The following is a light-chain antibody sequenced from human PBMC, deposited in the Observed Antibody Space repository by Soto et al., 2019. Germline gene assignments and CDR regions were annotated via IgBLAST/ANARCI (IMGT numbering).Light chain of an antibody. CDR1: QTISSW. CDR2: KAS. V-gene: IGKV1-5*03. Sequence: DLQFTHSPSSLSGSVGDRVTITCRASQTISSWLAWYQQKPGKAPKLLIYKASTLKSGVPSRFSGSGSGTEFTLTISSLQPDDFATYYCQHYNSYLEAFGQGTKVDI. J-gene: IGKJ1*01. CDR3: QHYNSYLEA.